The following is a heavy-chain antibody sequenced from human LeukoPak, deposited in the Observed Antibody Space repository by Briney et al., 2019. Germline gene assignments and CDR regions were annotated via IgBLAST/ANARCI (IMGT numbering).Heavy chain of an antibody. V-gene: IGHV3-7*01. Sequence: GGSLRLSCVVSGFTLSQYWMTWVRQAPGKGLEWVANIKQGGNEIHYVESVKGRFTISRDNAKNSLYLQMNSLRAEDTAVYYCARSSPGGTHLDYWGQGTLVTVSS. CDR2: IKQGGNEI. D-gene: IGHD1-1*01. CDR3: ARSSPGGTHLDY. CDR1: GFTLSQYW. J-gene: IGHJ4*02.